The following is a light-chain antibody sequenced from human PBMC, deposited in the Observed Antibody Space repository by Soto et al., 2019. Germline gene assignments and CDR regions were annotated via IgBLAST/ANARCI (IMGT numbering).Light chain of an antibody. J-gene: IGLJ1*01. CDR3: CSFPGGSTLYL. Sequence: QAALTQPASLYGSPRQSITISCTGGSSDVGSSNFVSWYQQHPGKAPKLIIYEATRRPSGVSGRFSGSKSGNTASLTISGLQAEDEADYYCCSFPGGSTLYLFGTGTKLTVL. CDR1: SSDVGSSNF. V-gene: IGLV2-23*01. CDR2: EAT.